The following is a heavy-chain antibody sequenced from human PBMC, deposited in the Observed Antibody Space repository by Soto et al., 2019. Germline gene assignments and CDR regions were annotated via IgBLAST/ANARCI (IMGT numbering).Heavy chain of an antibody. Sequence: TGGSLRLSCAASGFTFSSYGMHWVRQAPGKGLEWVAVISYDGSNKYYADSVKGRFTISRDNSKNTLYLQMNSLRAEDTAVYYCAKMLGDIVVVVAATEDYYYGMDVWGQGTTVTVSS. CDR1: GFTFSSYG. D-gene: IGHD2-15*01. J-gene: IGHJ6*02. CDR3: AKMLGDIVVVVAATEDYYYGMDV. V-gene: IGHV3-30*18. CDR2: ISYDGSNK.